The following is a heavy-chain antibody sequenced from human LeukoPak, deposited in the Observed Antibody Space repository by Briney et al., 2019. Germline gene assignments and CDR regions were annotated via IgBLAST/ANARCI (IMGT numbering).Heavy chain of an antibody. CDR1: GYSFTTYA. D-gene: IGHD3-16*02. CDR3: ARGKTKGVTVNWFDT. V-gene: IGHV1-46*01. CDR2: INPSGGST. Sequence: ASVKVSCKASGYSFTTYAINWVRQAPGQGLEWMGWINPSGGSTSYAQKFQGRVTMTRDTSTSTVYMELSSLRSEDTAVYYCARGKTKGVTVNWFDTWGQGTLVTVSS. J-gene: IGHJ5*02.